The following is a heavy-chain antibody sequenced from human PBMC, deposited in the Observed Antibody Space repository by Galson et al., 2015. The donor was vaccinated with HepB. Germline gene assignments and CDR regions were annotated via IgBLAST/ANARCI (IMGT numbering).Heavy chain of an antibody. CDR2: INSDGSST. V-gene: IGHV3-74*01. CDR3: ARDDSSGLYYFDY. J-gene: IGHJ4*02. Sequence: SLRLSCAASGFTFSSYWMHWVRQAPGKGLVWVSRINSDGSSTSYADSVKGRFTISRDNAKNTLYLQMNSLRAEDTAVYYCARDDSSGLYYFDYWGQGTLVTVSS. D-gene: IGHD3-22*01. CDR1: GFTFSSYW.